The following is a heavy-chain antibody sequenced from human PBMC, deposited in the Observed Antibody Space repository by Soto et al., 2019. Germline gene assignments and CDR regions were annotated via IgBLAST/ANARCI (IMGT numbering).Heavy chain of an antibody. CDR1: GGFISSGGYS. V-gene: IGHV4-30-2*01. J-gene: IGHJ4*02. Sequence: SETLSLTCAVSGGFISSGGYSWSWVRKPPWKGLEWIGYIYPSGSTYYNPSLKSRVTLSVDRSKNQFSLKLSSVTAAATAVYYCARVLGVIGYYFDYWGQGTLVTVSS. CDR2: IYPSGST. D-gene: IGHD2-21*01. CDR3: ARVLGVIGYYFDY.